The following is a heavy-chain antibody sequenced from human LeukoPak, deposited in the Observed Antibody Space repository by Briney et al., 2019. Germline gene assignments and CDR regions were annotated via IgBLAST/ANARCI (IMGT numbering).Heavy chain of an antibody. V-gene: IGHV1-2*02. D-gene: IGHD6-19*01. Sequence: ASVKVSCKASGYSVTDYYMHWVRQAPGQGLEWMGWVNPDRVATKYAQNFQGRVTMTRDTSVDTVYMELRALTSDDTAIYYCATNVAGSSLDYWGQGTLVTVSS. J-gene: IGHJ4*02. CDR1: GYSVTDYY. CDR3: ATNVAGSSLDY. CDR2: VNPDRVAT.